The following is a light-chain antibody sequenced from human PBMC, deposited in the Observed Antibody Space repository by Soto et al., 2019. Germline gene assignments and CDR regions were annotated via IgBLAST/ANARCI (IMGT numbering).Light chain of an antibody. J-gene: IGKJ4*01. CDR3: QQRTNWPLT. V-gene: IGKV3D-20*02. CDR1: QSVSSSN. CDR2: GAS. Sequence: EIVLTQSPGTLSLSPGERATLSCRASQSVSSSNLAWYQQKPGQPPRLLIYGASSRATGIPARFGGSGSGTDFTLTISSLETEDFAVYYCQQRTNWPLTFGGGTKVDI.